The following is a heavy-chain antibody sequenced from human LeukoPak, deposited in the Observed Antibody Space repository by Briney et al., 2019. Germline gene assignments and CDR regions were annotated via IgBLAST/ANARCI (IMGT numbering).Heavy chain of an antibody. J-gene: IGHJ4*02. D-gene: IGHD2-21*01. CDR3: ARDNGGGYFDY. Sequence: SETLSLTCTVSGDSISNYYWSWIRQPAGKGLEWVGRIYSTGSTNYNPSLKSRVIMSVDTSKNQFSVKLSSVTAADTAVYYCARDNGGGYFDYWGQGTLVTVSS. CDR1: GDSISNYY. CDR2: IYSTGST. V-gene: IGHV4-4*07.